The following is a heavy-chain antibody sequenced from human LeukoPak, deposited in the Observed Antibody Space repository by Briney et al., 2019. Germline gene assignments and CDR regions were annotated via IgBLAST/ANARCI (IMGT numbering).Heavy chain of an antibody. Sequence: GASVKVSCKASGYTFTSYGINWVRQAPGQGPEWMGWISAYNGNTKYAQNLQGRVTMTTDTSTSTDYMELRSLRSDDTAVYYCTRDLPYSSSWESIDYWGQGTLVTVSS. V-gene: IGHV1-18*01. J-gene: IGHJ4*02. CDR2: ISAYNGNT. CDR3: TRDLPYSSSWESIDY. D-gene: IGHD6-13*01. CDR1: GYTFTSYG.